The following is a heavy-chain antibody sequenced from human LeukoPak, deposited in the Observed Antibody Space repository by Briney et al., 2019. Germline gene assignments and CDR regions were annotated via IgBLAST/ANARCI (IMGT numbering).Heavy chain of an antibody. Sequence: PSETLSLTCTVSGGSISSYYWSWIRQPPGKGLEWIGYIYYSGSTNYNPSLKSRATISVDTSKNQFSLRLTSVTAADTAVYYCARLGFSSGSLIDYWGQGAPVTVSS. CDR3: ARLGFSSGSLIDY. CDR1: GGSISSYY. V-gene: IGHV4-59*08. D-gene: IGHD6-19*01. CDR2: IYYSGST. J-gene: IGHJ4*02.